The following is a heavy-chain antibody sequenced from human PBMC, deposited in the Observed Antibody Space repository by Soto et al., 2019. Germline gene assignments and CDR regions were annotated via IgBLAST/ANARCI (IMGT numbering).Heavy chain of an antibody. V-gene: IGHV4-39*01. CDR1: GGSISSSYY. J-gene: IGHJ6*03. CDR2: FYYSGST. CDR3: ARISAASRYMDV. D-gene: IGHD6-25*01. Sequence: SETLSLTCTVSGGSISSSYYWGWIRQSPGKGLEWIGSFYYSGSTYYSPSLRSRVTISGDTSRKQISLRLSSVTAADTAVYYCARISAASRYMDVWGKGTTVTVSS.